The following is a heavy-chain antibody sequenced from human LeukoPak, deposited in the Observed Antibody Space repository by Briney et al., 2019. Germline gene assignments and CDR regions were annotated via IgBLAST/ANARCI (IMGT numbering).Heavy chain of an antibody. CDR1: GFTFSSYG. Sequence: GRSLRLSCAASGFTFSSYGMHWVRQAPGKGLEWVAVISYDGSNKYYADSVKGRFTISRDNSKNTLYLQMNSLRAEDTAVYYCAKAESSRLGWFDPWGQGTLVTVSS. CDR3: AKAESSRLGWFDP. V-gene: IGHV3-30*18. CDR2: ISYDGSNK. D-gene: IGHD6-19*01. J-gene: IGHJ5*02.